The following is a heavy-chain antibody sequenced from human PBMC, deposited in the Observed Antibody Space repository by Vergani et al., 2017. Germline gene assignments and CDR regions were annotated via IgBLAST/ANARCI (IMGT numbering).Heavy chain of an antibody. Sequence: EVQLVESGGGLVKPGGSLRLSCAASGFTFSSYSMNWVRQAPGKGLEWVSSISSSSSYIYYADSVKGRFTIYRDNAKNSLYLQMNSLRAEDTAVYYCSSDKREYYYDIHWGQGTLVTVSS. J-gene: IGHJ4*02. CDR3: SSDKREYYYDIH. V-gene: IGHV3-21*01. CDR1: GFTFSSYS. CDR2: ISSSSSYI. D-gene: IGHD3-22*01.